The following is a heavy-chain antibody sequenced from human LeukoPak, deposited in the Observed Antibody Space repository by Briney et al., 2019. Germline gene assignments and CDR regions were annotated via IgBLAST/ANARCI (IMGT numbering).Heavy chain of an antibody. D-gene: IGHD6-13*01. CDR2: INTSGST. Sequence: PSETLSLTRTVSGGSISSYYWSWIRQPAGKGLEWIGRINTSGSTNYKPSLKSRVTMSVDTSKSQFSLKLSPVTAADTAVYYCARDRSCGPDHWGQGTLVTVSS. CDR3: ARDRSCGPDH. J-gene: IGHJ4*02. V-gene: IGHV4-4*07. CDR1: GGSISSYY.